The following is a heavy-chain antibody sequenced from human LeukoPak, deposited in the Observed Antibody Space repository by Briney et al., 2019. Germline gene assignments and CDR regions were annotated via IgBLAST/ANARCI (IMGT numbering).Heavy chain of an antibody. V-gene: IGHV1-18*01. CDR3: ARNGSGWYFLDY. CDR1: GYTVTSYG. J-gene: IGHJ4*02. D-gene: IGHD6-19*01. CDR2: ISAYSGYT. Sequence: GASVKVSCKATGYTVTSYGISWVRQAPGQGPEWMGWISAYSGYTNYAQKFQGRVAMTTDTSTNTAYMELRSLRSDDTAVYYCARNGSGWYFLDYWGQGTLVTVSS.